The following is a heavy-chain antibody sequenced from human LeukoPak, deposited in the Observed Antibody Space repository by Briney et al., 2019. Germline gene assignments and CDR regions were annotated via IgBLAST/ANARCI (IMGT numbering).Heavy chain of an antibody. Sequence: GRSLRLSCAASGFTFSSYAMHWVRQAPGKGLEWVAVISYDGSNKYYADSVKGRFTISRDNSKNTLYLQTNSLRAEDTAVYYCARAAAGTFYYWGQGTLVTVSS. D-gene: IGHD6-13*01. J-gene: IGHJ4*02. CDR2: ISYDGSNK. V-gene: IGHV3-30-3*01. CDR1: GFTFSSYA. CDR3: ARAAAGTFYY.